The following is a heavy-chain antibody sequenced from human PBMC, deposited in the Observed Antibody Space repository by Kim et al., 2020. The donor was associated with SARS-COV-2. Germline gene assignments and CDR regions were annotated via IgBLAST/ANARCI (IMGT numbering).Heavy chain of an antibody. Sequence: SETLSLTCSVSGGFISTYYWIWVRLPPGKGLEWIGYIYSSGSATHNPSLESRVSMSVDTSKNQFSLQLRSVTAADAAIYYCARITWGYHLLSGMRHYYYYMDLWGKGTTVPVS. V-gene: IGHV4-59*08. J-gene: IGHJ6*03. CDR3: ARITWGYHLLSGMRHYYYYMDL. D-gene: IGHD2-2*01. CDR1: GGFISTYY. CDR2: IYSSGSA.